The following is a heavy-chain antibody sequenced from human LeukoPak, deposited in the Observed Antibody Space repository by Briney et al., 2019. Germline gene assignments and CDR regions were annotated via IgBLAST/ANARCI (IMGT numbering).Heavy chain of an antibody. D-gene: IGHD2-15*01. Sequence: GASVKVSCKASGYTFTSYYMHWVRQAPGQGLEWMGIINPSGGSTSYAQKFQGRVTMTRDTSTSTVYMELSSLRSEDTAVYYCARGDPVGYCSGGSCYPIDYWGQGTLVTVS. CDR1: GYTFTSYY. V-gene: IGHV1-46*01. CDR3: ARGDPVGYCSGGSCYPIDY. CDR2: INPSGGST. J-gene: IGHJ4*02.